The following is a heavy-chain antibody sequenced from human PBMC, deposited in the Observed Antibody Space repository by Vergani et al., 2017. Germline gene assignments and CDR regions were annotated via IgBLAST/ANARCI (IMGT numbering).Heavy chain of an antibody. J-gene: IGHJ6*03. D-gene: IGHD1-1*01. Sequence: QVQVVESGGGEVQPGRSLRLSCSAAGFPFSDYGVHWVRQAPGKGLEWVSVISYGGKKKNYADSVKGRFTISRDNSKNTLYLEMNALRAEDTAVYYCAGDFLTRVTTLDYYYRGVWGKGTTVTVSS. CDR3: AGDFLTRVTTLDYYYRGV. CDR2: ISYGGKKK. CDR1: GFPFSDYG. V-gene: IGHV3-30*03.